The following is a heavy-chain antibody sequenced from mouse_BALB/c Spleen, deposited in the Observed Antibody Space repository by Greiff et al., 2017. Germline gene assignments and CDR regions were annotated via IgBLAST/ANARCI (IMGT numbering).Heavy chain of an antibody. CDR3: ARAGGSYWYFDV. Sequence: VQLQQSGAELAKPGASVKMSCKASGYTFTSYWMHWVKQRPGQGLEWIGYINPSTGYTEYNQKFKDKATLTADKSSSTAYMQLSSLTSEDSAVYYCARAGGSYWYFDVWGAGTTVTVSS. J-gene: IGHJ1*01. CDR2: INPSTGYT. CDR1: GYTFTSYW. V-gene: IGHV1-7*01.